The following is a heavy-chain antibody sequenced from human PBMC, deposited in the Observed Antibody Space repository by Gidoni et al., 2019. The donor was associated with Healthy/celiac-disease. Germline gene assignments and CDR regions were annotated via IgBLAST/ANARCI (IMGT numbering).Heavy chain of an antibody. CDR1: GGSISSYY. V-gene: IGHV4-59*01. Sequence: QVQLQESGPGLVKPSETLSLTFTVSGGSISSYYWSWIRQPPGKGLEWIGYIYYSGSTNYNPSLKSRVTISVDTSKNQFSLKLSSVTAADTAVYYCAREPYGGNAFDIWGQGTMVTVSS. D-gene: IGHD3-16*01. J-gene: IGHJ3*02. CDR3: AREPYGGNAFDI. CDR2: IYYSGST.